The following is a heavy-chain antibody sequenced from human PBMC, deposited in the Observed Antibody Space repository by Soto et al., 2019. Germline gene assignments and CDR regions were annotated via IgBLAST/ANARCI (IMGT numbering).Heavy chain of an antibody. V-gene: IGHV1-2*04. Sequence: ASVKVSCKASGYSFTDYHIHWVRQAPGQGLEWLGRINPKSGGTSTAQKFQGWVTMTTDTSISTASMELTRLTSDDTAIYYCARGDSTDCSNGVCSFFYNHDMDVWGQGTTGTSP. CDR1: GYSFTDYH. D-gene: IGHD2-8*01. CDR2: INPKSGGT. CDR3: ARGDSTDCSNGVCSFFYNHDMDV. J-gene: IGHJ6*02.